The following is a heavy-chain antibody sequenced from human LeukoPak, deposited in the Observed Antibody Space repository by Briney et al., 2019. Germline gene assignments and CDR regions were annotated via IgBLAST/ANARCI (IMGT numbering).Heavy chain of an antibody. V-gene: IGHV3-30-3*01. CDR1: GFTFSSYA. CDR3: ARENTGDDAFDI. J-gene: IGHJ3*02. D-gene: IGHD3-16*01. CDR2: ISYDGSNK. Sequence: GGSLRLSCAASGFTFSSYAMHWVRQAPGKGLEWVAVISYDGSNKYYADSVKGRFTISRDNSKNTLYLQMNSLRAEDTAVYYCARENTGDDAFDIWGQGTMATVSS.